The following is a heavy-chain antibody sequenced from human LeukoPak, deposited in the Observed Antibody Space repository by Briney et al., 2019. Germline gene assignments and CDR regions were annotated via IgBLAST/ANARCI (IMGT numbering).Heavy chain of an antibody. Sequence: QPGGSLRLSCAASGFTFSNYWMHWVRQAPGKGLEWVSLIYSGGSTYYADSVKGRFTISRDNSKNTLYLQMNSLRAEDTAVYYCARRAGGYSHPYDYWGQGTLVTVSS. CDR3: ARRAGGYSHPYDY. J-gene: IGHJ4*02. CDR1: GFTFSNYW. D-gene: IGHD4-23*01. V-gene: IGHV3-53*01. CDR2: IYSGGST.